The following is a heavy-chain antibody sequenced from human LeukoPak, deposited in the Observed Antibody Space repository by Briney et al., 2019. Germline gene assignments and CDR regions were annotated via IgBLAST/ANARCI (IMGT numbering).Heavy chain of an antibody. CDR2: IYSGGST. CDR3: ARGRFGYSSGWYYFDY. J-gene: IGHJ4*02. V-gene: IGHV3-53*04. D-gene: IGHD6-19*01. Sequence: GGSLRLSCAASGFTVSSNYMSWVRQAPGKGVEWVSVIYSGGSTYYADSVKGRFTISRHDSKNTLYLQMDSLRAEDTAVYYCARGRFGYSSGWYYFDYWGQGTLVTVSS. CDR1: GFTVSSNY.